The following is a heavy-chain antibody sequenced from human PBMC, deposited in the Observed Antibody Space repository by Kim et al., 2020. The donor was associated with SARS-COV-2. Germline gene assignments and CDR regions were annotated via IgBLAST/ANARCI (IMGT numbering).Heavy chain of an antibody. V-gene: IGHV3-73*01. D-gene: IGHD1-1*01. Sequence: YAASVKGRFTVSRDDTMNTAWLQMNSLQTADTAMYYCTRQLIGTETIDPWGQGTLVTVSS. J-gene: IGHJ5*02. CDR3: TRQLIGTETIDP.